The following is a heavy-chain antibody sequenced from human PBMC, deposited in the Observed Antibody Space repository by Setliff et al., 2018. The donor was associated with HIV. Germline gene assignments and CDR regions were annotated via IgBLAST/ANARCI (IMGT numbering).Heavy chain of an antibody. CDR2: MSPKNNGS. J-gene: IGHJ6*02. Sequence: GASVKVSCKASGYTFSTYDFNWVRQAAGQGLEWMGWMSPKNNGSGFAQKFQARLTMTWNTSTNTAYMEVRSLRSDDTAVYFCARLGSGWSDSYYYAMDVWGQGTTVTVSS. CDR1: GYTFSTYD. V-gene: IGHV1-8*01. D-gene: IGHD6-19*01. CDR3: ARLGSGWSDSYYYAMDV.